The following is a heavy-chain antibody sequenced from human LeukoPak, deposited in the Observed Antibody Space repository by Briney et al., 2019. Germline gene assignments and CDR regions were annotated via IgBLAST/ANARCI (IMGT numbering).Heavy chain of an antibody. CDR3: ARASGNYHNYYYYYMDV. V-gene: IGHV4-4*07. J-gene: IGHJ6*03. CDR1: GGSISSYY. CDR2: IYTSGST. D-gene: IGHD1-26*01. Sequence: SETLSLTCTVSGGSISSYYWSWIRQPAGKGLEWIGRIYTSGSTNYNPSLKSRVTKSVDTSKNQFSLKLSSVTAADTAMYYCARASGNYHNYYYYYMDVWGKGTTVTVSS.